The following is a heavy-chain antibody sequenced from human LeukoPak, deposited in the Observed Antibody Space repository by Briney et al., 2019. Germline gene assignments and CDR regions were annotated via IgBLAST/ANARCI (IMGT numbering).Heavy chain of an antibody. Sequence: AASVKVSCKVSGYTLTELSMHWVRQAPGKGLEWMGGFDPEDGETIYAQKFQGRVTMTEDTSTDTAYMELSSLRSEDTAVYYCARSXXXHHYYDSSGYPYGMDVWGQGTTVTVSS. V-gene: IGHV1-24*01. CDR3: ARSXXXHHYYDSSGYPYGMDV. J-gene: IGHJ6*02. D-gene: IGHD3-22*01. CDR2: FDPEDGET. CDR1: GYTLTELS.